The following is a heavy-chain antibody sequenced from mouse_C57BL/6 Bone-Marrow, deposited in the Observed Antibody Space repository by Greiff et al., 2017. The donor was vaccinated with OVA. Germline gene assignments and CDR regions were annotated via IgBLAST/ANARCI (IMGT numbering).Heavy chain of an antibody. CDR3: ARRGYYGSPFAY. V-gene: IGHV5-6*01. Sequence: EVQGVESGGDLVKPGGSLKLSCAASGFTFSSYGMSWVRQTPDKRLEWVATISSGGSYTNYPDSVKGRFTISRDNAKNTLYLQMSSLKSEDTAMYYCARRGYYGSPFAYWGQGTLVTVSA. J-gene: IGHJ3*01. D-gene: IGHD1-1*01. CDR1: GFTFSSYG. CDR2: ISSGGSYT.